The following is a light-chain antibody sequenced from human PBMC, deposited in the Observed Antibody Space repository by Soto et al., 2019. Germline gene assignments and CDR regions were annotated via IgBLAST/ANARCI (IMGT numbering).Light chain of an antibody. CDR3: MQGLYWPPGRA. V-gene: IGKV2-30*01. Sequence: DVVMTQSPLSLPVTLGQPASISCRSSRSLLYSDGNTYLNWFQQRPGQPPRRLIYKVSNRDSGVPDRFSGSGLHTDFTLKISRLEAEDVGVYYFMQGLYWPPGRAFGQGTKVEIK. CDR1: RSLLYSDGNTY. J-gene: IGKJ1*01. CDR2: KVS.